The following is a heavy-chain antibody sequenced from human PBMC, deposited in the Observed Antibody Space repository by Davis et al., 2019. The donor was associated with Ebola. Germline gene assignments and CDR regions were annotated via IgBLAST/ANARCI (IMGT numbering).Heavy chain of an antibody. V-gene: IGHV7-4-1*02. J-gene: IGHJ2*01. CDR1: GYTFTSYA. D-gene: IGHD5-18*01. Sequence: AASVKVSCKASGYTFTSYAMNWVRQAPGQGLEWMGWINTNTGNPTYAQGFTGRFVFSLDTSVSTAYLQISSLKAEDTAVYYCARGGIQLWLRYIDLWGRGTLVTVSS. CDR2: INTNTGNP. CDR3: ARGGIQLWLRYIDL.